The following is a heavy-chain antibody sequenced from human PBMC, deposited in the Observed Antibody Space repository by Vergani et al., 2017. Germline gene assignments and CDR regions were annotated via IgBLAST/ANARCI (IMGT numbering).Heavy chain of an antibody. CDR3: ARNRGYCRGHSCFGNLVGSAFYGMDV. D-gene: IGHD2-15*01. J-gene: IGHJ6*02. V-gene: IGHV3-21*02. CDR2: ISGSSSYV. Sequence: EVQLVESGGGLVKPGGSLRLSCAASGFSFSSYIMNWVRQAPGKGLEWVASISGSSSYVFYRDSVEGRFTITRDNAKKSVYLQMNSLRVEDTAVYYCARNRGYCRGHSCFGNLVGSAFYGMDVWGQGTTVTVS. CDR1: GFSFSSYI.